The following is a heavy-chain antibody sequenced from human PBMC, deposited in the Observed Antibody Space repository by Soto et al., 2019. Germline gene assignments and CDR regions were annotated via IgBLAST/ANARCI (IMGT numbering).Heavy chain of an antibody. J-gene: IGHJ4*02. CDR1: XXXXXXYS. V-gene: IGHV3-21*01. CDR2: ISSSSSYI. Sequence: EVQLVESGGGLVKPGGSLRLSCAASXXXXXXYSMNWVRQXPGKGLXWVSSISSSSSYIYYADSVKGRFTISRDNAKNSLYLQMNSLRAEDTAVXYXXXXXXXXXXXXXXFXXWGQGTLVTVSS. CDR3: XXXXXXXXXXXXXFXX.